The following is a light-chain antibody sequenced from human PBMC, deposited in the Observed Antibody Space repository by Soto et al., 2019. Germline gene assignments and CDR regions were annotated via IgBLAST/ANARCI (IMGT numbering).Light chain of an antibody. CDR3: QQYNTFWT. Sequence: IHMGQSPSTLSRSVGDRLTVSCRASQSISSWLAWYQQKPGKAPKLLIYAASSLQSGVPSRFSGSGSGTEFTLTISSLQPDDFVTHSCQQYNTFWTFGQGTKVDI. CDR2: AAS. J-gene: IGKJ1*01. V-gene: IGKV1-5*01. CDR1: QSISSW.